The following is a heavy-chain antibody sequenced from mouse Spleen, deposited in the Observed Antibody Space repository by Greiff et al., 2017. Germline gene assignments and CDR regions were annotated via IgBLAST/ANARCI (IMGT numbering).Heavy chain of an antibody. J-gene: IGHJ2*01. CDR3: ARRGFYSNYSYVDY. Sequence: DVKLVESGGGLVQPGGSLKLSCAASGFTFSDYYMYWVRQTPEKRLEWVAYISNGGGSTYYPDTVKGRFTISRDNAKNTLYLQMSRLKSEDTAMYYCARRGFYSNYSYVDYWGQGTTLTVSS. CDR1: GFTFSDYY. V-gene: IGHV5-12*01. CDR2: ISNGGGST. D-gene: IGHD2-5*01.